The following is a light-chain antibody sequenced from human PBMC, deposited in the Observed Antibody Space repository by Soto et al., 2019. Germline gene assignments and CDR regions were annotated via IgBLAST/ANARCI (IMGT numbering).Light chain of an antibody. V-gene: IGKV1-9*01. CDR3: QHLYSFPLA. Sequence: DIPLTQSPSFLSASVGDRVTITCRARQSISSHVAWYRQKSGKAPMLLIYAASTLQSGVPSRFSGSGSWTEFNFTNRNLHPEDFATYDCQHLYSFPLAFGGGTTVEI. CDR2: AAS. CDR1: QSISSH. J-gene: IGKJ4*01.